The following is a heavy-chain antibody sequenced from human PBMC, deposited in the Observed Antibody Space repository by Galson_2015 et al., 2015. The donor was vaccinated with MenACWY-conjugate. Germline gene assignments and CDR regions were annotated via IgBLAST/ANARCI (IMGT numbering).Heavy chain of an antibody. Sequence: SLRLSCAASGFTVSNNYMSWVRQAPGKGLEWVSLIYSGGDSYYADSVRGRFTLSRDSSKNTLYLQMSSLRADDTAVYYCVRTSRSRQEDYWGQGTLVTVSS. J-gene: IGHJ4*02. CDR1: GFTVSNNY. V-gene: IGHV3-66*01. CDR3: VRTSRSRQEDY. D-gene: IGHD3-10*01. CDR2: IYSGGDS.